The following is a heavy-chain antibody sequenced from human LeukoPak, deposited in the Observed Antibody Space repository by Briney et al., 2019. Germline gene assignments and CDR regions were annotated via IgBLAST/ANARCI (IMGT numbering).Heavy chain of an antibody. Sequence: SETLSLTCTVSGGSISSYYWSWIRQPPGKGLEWIGYIYYSGSTNYNPSLKSRVTISVDTSKNQFSLKLSSVTAADTAVYYCARHSGYDLIDYWGQGTLVTVSS. CDR3: ARHSGYDLIDY. CDR2: IYYSGST. J-gene: IGHJ4*02. V-gene: IGHV4-59*01. CDR1: GGSISSYY. D-gene: IGHD5-12*01.